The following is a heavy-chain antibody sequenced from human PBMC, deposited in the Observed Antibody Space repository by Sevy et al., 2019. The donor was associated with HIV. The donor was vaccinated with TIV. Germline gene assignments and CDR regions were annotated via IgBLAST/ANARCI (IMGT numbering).Heavy chain of an antibody. Sequence: GGSLRLSCTASGFDFSSFSMNWVRQAPGKGLEWISYISRSTTTMYYGDSVKGRLTISRDNAQDSLFLQMNSLRTEDTAVYYCARGGTGATLHFDYWGQGTVVTVSS. CDR1: GFDFSSFS. J-gene: IGHJ4*02. CDR3: ARGGTGATLHFDY. V-gene: IGHV3-48*01. D-gene: IGHD2-8*02. CDR2: ISRSTTTM.